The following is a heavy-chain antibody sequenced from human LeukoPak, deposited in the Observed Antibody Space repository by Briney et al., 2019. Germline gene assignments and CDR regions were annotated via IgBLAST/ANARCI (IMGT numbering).Heavy chain of an antibody. CDR3: ARGRNYDILTGYYDP. CDR1: GYTFTGYY. V-gene: IGHV1-2*04. J-gene: IGHJ5*02. D-gene: IGHD3-9*01. Sequence: ASVKVSCKASGYTFTGYYMHWVRQAPGQGLEWMGWINPNSGGTNYAQKFQGWVTMTRDTSISTAYMELSRLRSDDTAVYYCARGRNYDILTGYYDPWGQGILVTVSS. CDR2: INPNSGGT.